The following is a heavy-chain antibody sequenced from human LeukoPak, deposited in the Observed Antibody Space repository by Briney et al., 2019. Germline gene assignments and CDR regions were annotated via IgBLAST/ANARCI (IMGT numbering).Heavy chain of an antibody. D-gene: IGHD3-22*01. V-gene: IGHV3-43D*03. CDR1: GFSFDNYG. CDR3: AGATYYYDSSGYRRKDYYYYYYMDV. CDR2: ISRDGAST. Sequence: GGSRRLSCAASGFSFDNYGMNWVRQAPGKGLEWVSFISRDGASTYYIDSVKGRFTISRDNRKNSLHLQMNSLGPEDTALYYCAGATYYYDSSGYRRKDYYYYYYMDVWGKGTTVTVSS. J-gene: IGHJ6*03.